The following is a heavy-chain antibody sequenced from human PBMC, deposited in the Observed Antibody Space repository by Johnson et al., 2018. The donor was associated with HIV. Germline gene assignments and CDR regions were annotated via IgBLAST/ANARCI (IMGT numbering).Heavy chain of an antibody. Sequence: QVQLVESGGGVVQPGRSLRLSCAASGFTFNRHGMHWVRQAPGKGLEWVAAISYDGSNKYYADSMKGRFTISRDNYQNTLYLQMNSLRAEDTAVYYCAKAGQLVAGTSAFDIWGKGTMVTVSS. D-gene: IGHD6-13*01. CDR3: AKAGQLVAGTSAFDI. CDR1: GFTFNRHG. CDR2: ISYDGSNK. J-gene: IGHJ3*02. V-gene: IGHV3-30*18.